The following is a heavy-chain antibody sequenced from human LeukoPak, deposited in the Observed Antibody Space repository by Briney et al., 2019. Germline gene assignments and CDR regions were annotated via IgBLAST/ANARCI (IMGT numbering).Heavy chain of an antibody. D-gene: IGHD2-8*01. CDR3: ARVYLERLTAGYFDH. V-gene: IGHV3-53*05. J-gene: IGHJ4*02. CDR2: IYSGGST. CDR1: GFTVSSNY. Sequence: GGSLRLSCAASGFTVSSNYMSWVRQAPGKGLEWVSVIYSGGSTYYADSVKGRFTISRDNSKNTLYLQMNSLRDEDSAAYYCARVYLERLTAGYFDHWGQGTWVTVSP.